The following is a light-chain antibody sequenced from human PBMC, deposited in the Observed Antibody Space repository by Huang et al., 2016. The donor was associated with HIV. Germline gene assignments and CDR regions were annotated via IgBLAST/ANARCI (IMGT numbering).Light chain of an antibody. CDR3: QQSYSALSS. J-gene: IGKJ5*01. V-gene: IGKV1-39*01. CDR1: QSISTY. CDR2: SAS. Sequence: IQMTQSPTSLSASVGDRVSIVCLASQSISTYLNWYQQKPGKAPKLLISSASPLHSGVPSRFSGSGSGTEFTLTIRGLQLDDFATYYCQQSYSALSSFGPGTRL.